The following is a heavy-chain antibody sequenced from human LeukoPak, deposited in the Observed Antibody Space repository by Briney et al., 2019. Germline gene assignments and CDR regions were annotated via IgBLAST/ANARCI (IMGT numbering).Heavy chain of an antibody. CDR3: ARMGSSSSGHYYYYMDV. V-gene: IGHV3-21*01. D-gene: IGHD6-6*01. Sequence: GGSLRLSCAASGFTFSSYSMNWVRQAPGKRLEWVSSISSSSSYIYYADSVKGRFTISRDNAKNSLYLQMNSLRAEDTAVYYCARMGSSSSGHYYYYMDVWGKGTTVTVSS. CDR1: GFTFSSYS. CDR2: ISSSSSYI. J-gene: IGHJ6*03.